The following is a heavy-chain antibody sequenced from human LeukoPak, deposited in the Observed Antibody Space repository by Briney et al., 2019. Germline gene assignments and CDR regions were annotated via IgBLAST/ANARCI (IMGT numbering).Heavy chain of an antibody. D-gene: IGHD5-12*01. CDR1: GYTFTSYD. J-gene: IGHJ4*02. Sequence: GASVKVSCKASGYTFTSYDINWVRQATGQGLEWMGWMNPNSGNTGYAQKFQGRVTMTRNTSISTAYMELSSLRSEDTAVYYCARGSRSDGYNFFDYWGQGTLVTVSS. CDR3: ARGSRSDGYNFFDY. V-gene: IGHV1-8*01. CDR2: MNPNSGNT.